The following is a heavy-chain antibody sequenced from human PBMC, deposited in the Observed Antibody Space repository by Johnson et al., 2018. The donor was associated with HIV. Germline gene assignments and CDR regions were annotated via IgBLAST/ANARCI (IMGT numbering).Heavy chain of an antibody. J-gene: IGHJ3*01. CDR1: GFTVSSNY. CDR3: ARGDSGDYAGAFDV. D-gene: IGHD4-17*01. CDR2: IYSGGGT. V-gene: IGHV3-66*01. Sequence: VQLVESGGGLVQPGGSLRLSCAASGFTVSSNYMSWVRQAPGKGLEWVSVIYSGGGTDYADSVKGRFTVSRDISNNTIFLHMNRLRADDTAVYYCARGDSGDYAGAFDVWGQGTMVTVSS.